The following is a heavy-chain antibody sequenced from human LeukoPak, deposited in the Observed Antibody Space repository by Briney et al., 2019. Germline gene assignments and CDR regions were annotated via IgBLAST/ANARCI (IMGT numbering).Heavy chain of an antibody. J-gene: IGHJ4*02. CDR2: ISSSSSTI. V-gene: IGHV3-48*01. CDR3: ARDNPDSDYYDY. CDR1: GFTFTSYA. Sequence: PGGSLRLSCAASGFTFTSYAMSWVRQAPGKGLEWVSCISSSSSTIYYADSVKGRFTISRDNAKNSLYLQMNSLRAEDKAVYYCARDNPDSDYYDYWCQGTLVTVSS. D-gene: IGHD1-14*01.